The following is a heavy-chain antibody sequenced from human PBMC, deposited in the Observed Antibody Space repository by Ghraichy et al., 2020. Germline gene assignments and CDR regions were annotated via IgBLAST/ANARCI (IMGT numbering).Heavy chain of an antibody. CDR3: ASGDTAVAGA. V-gene: IGHV4-39*07. Sequence: SETLSLTCSVSGGSTSSSTYCWVWIRQPPGKGLEWIGTQYYVGSTYYNPSLRSRVSISLDTSKKQFSLKLTSVTAADTALYYCASGDTAVAGAWGQGTLVTVSS. J-gene: IGHJ5*02. D-gene: IGHD6-19*01. CDR1: GGSTSSSTYC. CDR2: QYYVGST.